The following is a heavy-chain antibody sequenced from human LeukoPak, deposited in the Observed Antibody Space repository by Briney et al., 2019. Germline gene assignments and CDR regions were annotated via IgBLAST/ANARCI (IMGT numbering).Heavy chain of an antibody. Sequence: PGGSLRLSCAASGFTFNIYSMNWVRQAPGKGLEWVSRITSSSHYIYYADSVKGRFTISRDNAKNSLYLDMSSLRADDTAVYYCVRLYDDYTNGHFDSWGQGTLVTVSS. V-gene: IGHV3-21*01. D-gene: IGHD4-11*01. J-gene: IGHJ4*02. CDR1: GFTFNIYS. CDR2: ITSSSHYI. CDR3: VRLYDDYTNGHFDS.